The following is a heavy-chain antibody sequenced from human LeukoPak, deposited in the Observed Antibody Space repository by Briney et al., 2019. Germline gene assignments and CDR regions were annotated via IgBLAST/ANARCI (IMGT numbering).Heavy chain of an antibody. Sequence: PSETLSLTCAVYGGSFSGYYWSWIRQPPGKGLEWIGEINHSGSTNYNPSLKSRVTISVDTSKNQFSLKLSSVTAADTAVYYCATRDYYDSGSYNYFQYWGQGFLVTVSS. V-gene: IGHV4-34*01. CDR3: ATRDYYDSGSYNYFQY. CDR1: GGSFSGYY. CDR2: INHSGST. J-gene: IGHJ4*02. D-gene: IGHD3-10*01.